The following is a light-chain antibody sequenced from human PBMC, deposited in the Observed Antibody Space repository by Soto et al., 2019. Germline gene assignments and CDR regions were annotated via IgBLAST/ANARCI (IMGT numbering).Light chain of an antibody. J-gene: IGLJ2*01. V-gene: IGLV2-8*01. Sequence: QSALTQPPSASGSPGQSVTFSCTGTSSDVGGYNYFSWYQPHPGKAPKLIIYGLNKRPSGVPDRFSGSKSGNAASLTVSGLQAEDEADYYCSSDAGRNNLAVFGGGTKLTVL. CDR2: GLN. CDR1: SSDVGGYNY. CDR3: SSDAGRNNLAV.